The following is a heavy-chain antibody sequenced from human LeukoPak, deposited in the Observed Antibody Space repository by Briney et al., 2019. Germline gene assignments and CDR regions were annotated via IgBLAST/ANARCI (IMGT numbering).Heavy chain of an antibody. V-gene: IGHV3-30*02. Sequence: GGSLRLSCAASGFTFSSYGMHWVRQAPGKGLEWVASIRFDGSDESYADSVKGRFTISRDNSKNTLYLQMNSLRAEDTAVYYCAKDGSGWDFDSWGRGTLVTVSS. J-gene: IGHJ4*02. CDR1: GFTFSSYG. D-gene: IGHD6-19*01. CDR2: IRFDGSDE. CDR3: AKDGSGWDFDS.